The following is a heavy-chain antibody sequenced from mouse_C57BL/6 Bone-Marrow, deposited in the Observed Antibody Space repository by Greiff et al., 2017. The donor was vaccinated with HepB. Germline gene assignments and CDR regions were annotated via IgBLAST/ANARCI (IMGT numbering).Heavy chain of an antibody. J-gene: IGHJ3*01. D-gene: IGHD1-1*01. V-gene: IGHV1-15*01. CDR1: GYTFTDYE. Sequence: QVQLQQSGAELVRPGASVTLSCKASGYTFTDYEMHWVKQTPVHGLEWIGAIDPETGGTAYNQKFKGKAILTADKSSSTAYMELRSLTSEDSAVYDCTRERDYYGSSFAYWGQGTLVTVSA. CDR3: TRERDYYGSSFAY. CDR2: IDPETGGT.